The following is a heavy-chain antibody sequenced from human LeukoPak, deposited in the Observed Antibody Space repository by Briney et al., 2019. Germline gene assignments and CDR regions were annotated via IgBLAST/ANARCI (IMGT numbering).Heavy chain of an antibody. V-gene: IGHV3-33*01. CDR3: ARDQGSGYARNALDY. D-gene: IGHD5-12*01. Sequence: PGGSLRLPCAASGFTFSSYGMHWVRQAPGKGLEWVAVIWYDGSNKNYADSVKGRFTISRDNSKNTLYLQMNSLRAEDTAVYYCARDQGSGYARNALDYWGQGTLVTVSS. CDR1: GFTFSSYG. J-gene: IGHJ4*02. CDR2: IWYDGSNK.